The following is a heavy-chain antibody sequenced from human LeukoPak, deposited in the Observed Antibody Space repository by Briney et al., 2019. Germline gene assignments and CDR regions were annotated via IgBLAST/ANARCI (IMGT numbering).Heavy chain of an antibody. D-gene: IGHD3-22*01. CDR3: ASQRDYYDSSGYYSEDDY. Sequence: GGSLRLSCAAPGFTVSSNYMSWVRQAPGKGLEWVSVIYSGGSTYYADSVKGRFTISRDNSKNTLYLQMNSLRAEDTAVYYCASQRDYYDSSGYYSEDDYWGQGTLVTVSS. CDR2: IYSGGST. CDR1: GFTVSSNY. V-gene: IGHV3-66*04. J-gene: IGHJ4*02.